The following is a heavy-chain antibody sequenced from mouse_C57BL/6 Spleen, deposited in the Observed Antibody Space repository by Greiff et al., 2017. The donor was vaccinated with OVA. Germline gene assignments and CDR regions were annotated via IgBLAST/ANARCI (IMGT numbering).Heavy chain of an antibody. V-gene: IGHV1-50*01. Sequence: VQLQQPGAELVKPGASVKLSCKASGYTFTSYWMQWVKQRPGQGLEWIGEIDPSDSYTNYNQKFKGKATLTVDTSSSTAYMQLSSLTSEDSAVYYCARRDTGLDYWGQGTLVTVSA. CDR1: GYTFTSYW. D-gene: IGHD3-3*01. CDR3: ARRDTGLDY. CDR2: IDPSDSYT. J-gene: IGHJ3*01.